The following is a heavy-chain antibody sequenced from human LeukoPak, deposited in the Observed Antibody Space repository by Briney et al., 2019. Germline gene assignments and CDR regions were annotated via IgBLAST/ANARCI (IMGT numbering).Heavy chain of an antibody. CDR3: AKSNGYRLIDI. J-gene: IGHJ3*02. CDR2: INHSGSN. CDR1: GGSFSGYY. Sequence: LETLSLTCAVYGGSFSGYYWSWIRQPPGKGREWIGEINHSGSNNFNPSLKSRVNISVETAKNQFSLKLSSVTAADTAVYYCAKSNGYRLIDIWGQGTMVTVSS. V-gene: IGHV4-34*01. D-gene: IGHD3-22*01.